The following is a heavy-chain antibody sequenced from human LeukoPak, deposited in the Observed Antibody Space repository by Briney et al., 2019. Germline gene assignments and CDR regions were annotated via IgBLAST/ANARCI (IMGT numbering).Heavy chain of an antibody. CDR2: MSGVGGTT. Sequence: GGSLRLSCEASGFTFNNYAMSWVRQAPGKGLEWVSAMSGVGGTTYYAASVRGRFTISRDNSKNILSLQMSSLRVEDTAIYYCSKGSQWLLRGGAYFDSWGQGTPVSVSS. V-gene: IGHV3-23*01. CDR3: SKGSQWLLRGGAYFDS. CDR1: GFTFNNYA. D-gene: IGHD2-15*01. J-gene: IGHJ4*02.